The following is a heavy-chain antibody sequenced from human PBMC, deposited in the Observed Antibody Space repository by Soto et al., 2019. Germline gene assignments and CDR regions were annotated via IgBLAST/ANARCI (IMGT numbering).Heavy chain of an antibody. CDR1: GYTFSDYY. Sequence: QVHLVQSGAEVKKPGASVKVSCKASGYTFSDYYMNWVRQAPGQGLEWTGIINPRGCSATYTQKCQGRVTMTRDTSTSTVYMELSSLRSEDTAVYYCARGSWFDPWGQGTPVTVS. CDR2: INPRGCSA. V-gene: IGHV1-46*01. CDR3: ARGSWFDP. J-gene: IGHJ5*02.